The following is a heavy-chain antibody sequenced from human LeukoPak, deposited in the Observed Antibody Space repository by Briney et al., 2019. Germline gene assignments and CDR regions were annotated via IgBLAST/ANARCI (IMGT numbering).Heavy chain of an antibody. D-gene: IGHD6-6*01. Sequence: ASVKVSCKASGYTFTGYYMHWVRQAPAQGLEWMGWINPNSGGTNYAQKFQGRVTMTRDTSISTAYMELSRLRSDDTAVYYCARVYSSSAGPFDIWGQGTMVTVSS. CDR3: ARVYSSSAGPFDI. V-gene: IGHV1-2*02. CDR2: INPNSGGT. J-gene: IGHJ3*02. CDR1: GYTFTGYY.